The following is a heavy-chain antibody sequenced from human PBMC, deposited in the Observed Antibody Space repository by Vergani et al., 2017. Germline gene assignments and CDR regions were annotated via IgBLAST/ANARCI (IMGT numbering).Heavy chain of an antibody. CDR2: INPNSGDT. V-gene: IGHV1-2*02. J-gene: IGHJ5*02. CDR3: ASGWGAQEARFDP. CDR1: GYTFTAHS. D-gene: IGHD3-16*01. Sequence: QVQLVQSGAEVKKPGASVTVSCKTSGYTFTAHSIHWVRQAPGKGLEWMGFINPNSGDTNYAQKFQSKVTMTRDTSISTAYMEWSTLTSDDTALYFCASGWGAQEARFDPCVQGSLVTVSS.